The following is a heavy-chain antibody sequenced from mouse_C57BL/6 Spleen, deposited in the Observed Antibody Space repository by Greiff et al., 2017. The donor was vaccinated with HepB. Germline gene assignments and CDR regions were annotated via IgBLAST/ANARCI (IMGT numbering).Heavy chain of an antibody. V-gene: IGHV4-1*01. CDR2: INPDSSTI. D-gene: IGHD1-1*01. CDR3: ARPRYYGSSSWYFDV. CDR1: GIDFSRYW. J-gene: IGHJ1*03. Sequence: DVQLQESGGGLVQPGGSLKLSCAASGIDFSRYWMSWVRRAPGKGLEWIGEINPDSSTINYAPSLKDKFIISRDNAKNTLYLQMSKVRSEDTALYYCARPRYYGSSSWYFDVWGTGTTVTVSS.